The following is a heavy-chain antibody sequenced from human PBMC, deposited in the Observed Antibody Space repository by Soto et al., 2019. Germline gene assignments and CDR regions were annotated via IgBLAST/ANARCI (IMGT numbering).Heavy chain of an antibody. CDR3: ARVRYYDSSGYYLFDY. V-gene: IGHV6-1*01. Sequence: SQTLSLTCAISGDSVSSNNAAWNWIRQSPSRGLEWLGRTYYRSKWYNDYAVSVKSRITINPDTSKNQFSLQLNSVTPEDTAVYYCARVRYYDSSGYYLFDYWGQGTLVTVSS. J-gene: IGHJ4*02. CDR1: GDSVSSNNAA. D-gene: IGHD3-22*01. CDR2: TYYRSKWYN.